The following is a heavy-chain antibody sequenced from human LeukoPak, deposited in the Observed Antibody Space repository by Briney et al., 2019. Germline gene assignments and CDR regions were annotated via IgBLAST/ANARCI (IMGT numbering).Heavy chain of an antibody. CDR1: GGSISSSNYY. Sequence: PSETLSLTCTVSGGSISSSNYYWGWIRQPPGKGLEWIGSIYYSGSTYYNPSLKSRGTISVDTSKNQFSLKLSSVTAADTAVYYCARVLSYYSRGWYYYFDYWGQGTLVTVSS. CDR2: IYYSGST. V-gene: IGHV4-39*07. CDR3: ARVLSYYSRGWYYYFDY. J-gene: IGHJ4*02. D-gene: IGHD6-19*01.